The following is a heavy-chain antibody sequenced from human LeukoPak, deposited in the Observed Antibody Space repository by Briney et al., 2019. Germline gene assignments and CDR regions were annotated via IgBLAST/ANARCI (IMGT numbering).Heavy chain of an antibody. Sequence: ASVKASCKASGYSFISYGLYWVRQAPGQGLEWMGWISPYNGNTNYAQNLQGRVTMTTDTSTSTAYMELRSLRSDDTAVYYCARVDNGGFTWSLYYFDYWGQGTLVTVSS. D-gene: IGHD1-14*01. CDR3: ARVDNGGFTWSLYYFDY. CDR2: ISPYNGNT. J-gene: IGHJ4*02. CDR1: GYSFISYG. V-gene: IGHV1-18*01.